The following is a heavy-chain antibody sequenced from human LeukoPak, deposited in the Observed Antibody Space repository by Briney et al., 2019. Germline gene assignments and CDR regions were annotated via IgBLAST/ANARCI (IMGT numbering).Heavy chain of an antibody. V-gene: IGHV3-30*14. CDR1: GFTFSSYA. J-gene: IGHJ4*02. CDR2: ISYDGSNK. CDR3: ARGGPAAGRFDY. Sequence: GGSLRLSCAASGFTFSSYAMHWVRQAPGKGLEWVAVISYDGSNKYYADSVKGRFTISRDNSKNTLYLQMNSLRAEDTAVYYCARGGPAAGRFDYWGQGTLVTVSS. D-gene: IGHD6-13*01.